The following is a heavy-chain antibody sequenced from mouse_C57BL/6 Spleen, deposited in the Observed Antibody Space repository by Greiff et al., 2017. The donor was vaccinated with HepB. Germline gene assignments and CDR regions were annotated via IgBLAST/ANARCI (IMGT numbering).Heavy chain of an antibody. D-gene: IGHD1-1*01. CDR2: IDPETGGT. J-gene: IGHJ1*03. V-gene: IGHV1-15*01. Sequence: QVQLQQSGAELVRPGASVTLSCKASGYTFTDYEMHWVKQTPVHGLEWIGAIDPETGGTAYNQKFKGKAILTADKSSSTAYMELRSLTSEDSAVYYCTNYYGSRKRYFDVWGTGTTVTVSS. CDR1: GYTFTDYE. CDR3: TNYYGSRKRYFDV.